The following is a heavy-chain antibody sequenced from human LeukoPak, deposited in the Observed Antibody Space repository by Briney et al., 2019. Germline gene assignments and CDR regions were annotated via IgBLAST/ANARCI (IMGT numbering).Heavy chain of an antibody. CDR3: ARDEPYYDSSGYFAY. CDR2: IIPIFGTA. Sequence: SVKGSCKASGGTFSSYAISWVRQAPGQGVEWMGRIIPIFGTANYAQKFQGRVTITTDESTRTAYIELSRLRSEDTAVYYCARDEPYYDSSGYFAYWGQGTLVTVSS. CDR1: GGTFSSYA. D-gene: IGHD3-22*01. J-gene: IGHJ4*02. V-gene: IGHV1-69*05.